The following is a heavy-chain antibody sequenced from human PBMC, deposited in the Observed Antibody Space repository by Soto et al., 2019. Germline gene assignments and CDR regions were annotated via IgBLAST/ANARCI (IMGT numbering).Heavy chain of an antibody. D-gene: IGHD3-3*01. J-gene: IGHJ6*02. V-gene: IGHV1-8*01. CDR2: MNPKDNDT. Sequence: ASVKVSCKASGYTFTNYQIQWIRQAPGQGLEWMGRMNPKDNDTTYAQKFWGRVTMTSNTATGTAYMDVNRLRPDDSAVYFCVRFLCFLGGRFFYGFDVWGPGTTVTVSS. CDR1: GYTFTNYQ. CDR3: VRFLCFLGGRFFYGFDV.